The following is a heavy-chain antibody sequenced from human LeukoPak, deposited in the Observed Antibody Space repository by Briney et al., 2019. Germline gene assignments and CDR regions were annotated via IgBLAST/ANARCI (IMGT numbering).Heavy chain of an antibody. CDR3: ARLWGSDPYYYYYMDV. CDR1: GFTFSSYG. Sequence: GGSLRLSCAASGFTFSSYGMSWVRQAPGKGLEWVANIKQDGSEKYYVDSVKGRFTISRDNAKNSLYLQMNSLRAEDTAVYYCARLWGSDPYYYYYMDVWGKGTTVTISS. D-gene: IGHD3-16*02. CDR2: IKQDGSEK. J-gene: IGHJ6*03. V-gene: IGHV3-7*01.